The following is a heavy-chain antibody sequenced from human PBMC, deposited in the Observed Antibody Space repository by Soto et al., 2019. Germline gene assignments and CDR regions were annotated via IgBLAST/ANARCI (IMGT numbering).Heavy chain of an antibody. CDR1: GGTFSNYA. CDR2: IIPIVGTG. V-gene: IGHV1-69*01. CDR3: ARVVILVPTASTHYYYHMDV. D-gene: IGHD2-2*01. J-gene: IGHJ6*02. Sequence: QVQLVQSGAEVRKPGSSVTVSCKATGGTFSNYAISWVRQAPGQGLEWMGGIIPIVGTGSYAQKFQGRVTITADEPTTTAYMELSSLRFEDTAVYYCARVVILVPTASTHYYYHMDVWGPGTTVTVSS.